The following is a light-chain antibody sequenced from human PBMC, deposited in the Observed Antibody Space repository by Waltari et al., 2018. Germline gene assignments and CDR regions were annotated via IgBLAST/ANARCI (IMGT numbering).Light chain of an antibody. V-gene: IGKV3-15*01. CDR1: QSVSSN. J-gene: IGKJ3*01. CDR2: DAS. CDR3: QQYSNWPPEVT. Sequence: EIVMTQSPATLSVSPGESATLSCRASQSVSSNLAWYQQKPGQAPRLLIYDASIRATGIPARFGGSGSGTEFTLTISSLQSEDSALYYCQQYSNWPPEVTFGPGTKVDIK.